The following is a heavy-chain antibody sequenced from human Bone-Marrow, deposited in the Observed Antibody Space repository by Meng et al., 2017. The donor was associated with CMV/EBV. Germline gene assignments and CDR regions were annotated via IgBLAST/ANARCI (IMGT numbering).Heavy chain of an antibody. J-gene: IGHJ6*02. CDR3: ARGQVERDLRFLEWLYPTYYYGMDV. Sequence: ASVKVSCKASGYTFTGYYMHWVRQAPGQGLEWMGWINPNSGGTNYAQKFQGRVTITRNTSISTAYMELSSLRSEDTAVYYCARGQVERDLRFLEWLYPTYYYGMDVWGQGTMVTVSS. CDR2: INPNSGGT. V-gene: IGHV1-2*02. D-gene: IGHD3-3*01. CDR1: GYTFTGYY.